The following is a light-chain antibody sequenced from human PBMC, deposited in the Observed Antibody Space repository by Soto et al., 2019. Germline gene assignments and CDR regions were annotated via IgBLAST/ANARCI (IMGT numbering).Light chain of an antibody. V-gene: IGKV3-20*01. Sequence: EIVLTQSPGTLSVSPGERVTLSCRASESVGSSYLAWYQQKPGQAPRLLIYGASSRATGIPDRFSGSGSGTDFTLTISRLEPEDFAVYYCQQYGSSLPITFGQGTRLEIK. CDR2: GAS. CDR3: QQYGSSLPIT. CDR1: ESVGSSY. J-gene: IGKJ5*01.